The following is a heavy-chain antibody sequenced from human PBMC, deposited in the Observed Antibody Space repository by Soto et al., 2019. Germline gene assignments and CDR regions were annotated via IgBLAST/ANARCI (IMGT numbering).Heavy chain of an antibody. V-gene: IGHV4-34*01. CDR2: INHSGST. CDR1: GGSFSGYY. J-gene: IGHJ5*02. D-gene: IGHD3-3*01. Sequence: SQTLSLTCAVYGGSFSGYYWSWIRQPPGKGLEWIGEINHSGSTNYNPSLKSRVTISVDTSKNQFSLKLSSVTAADTAVYYCARDDYDFWGGRRGWFDPWGQGTLVTVSS. CDR3: ARDDYDFWGGRRGWFDP.